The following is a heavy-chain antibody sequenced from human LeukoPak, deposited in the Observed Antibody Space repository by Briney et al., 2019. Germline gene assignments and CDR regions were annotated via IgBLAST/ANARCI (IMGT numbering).Heavy chain of an antibody. CDR2: IKQDGSEK. Sequence: PGGSLRLSCAASGFTFSSYWMSWVRQAPGKGLEWVANIKQDGSEKYYVDSVKGRCTISRDNAKNSLYLQMNSLRAEDTAVYYCARERRFEWYSSGWYVYYMDVWGKGTTVTVSS. V-gene: IGHV3-7*01. J-gene: IGHJ6*03. CDR1: GFTFSSYW. CDR3: ARERRFEWYSSGWYVYYMDV. D-gene: IGHD6-19*01.